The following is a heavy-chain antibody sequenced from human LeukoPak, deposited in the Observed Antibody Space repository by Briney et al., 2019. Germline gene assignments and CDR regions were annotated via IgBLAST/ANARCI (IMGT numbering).Heavy chain of an antibody. CDR2: ISGSGGST. Sequence: PGGSLRLSCAASGFTVSSNYMSWVRQAPGKGLEWVSAISGSGGSTYYADSVKGRFTISRDNSKNTLYLQMNSLRAEDTAVYYCAKDMQSITMIVVVSPFDYWGQGTLVTVSS. CDR1: GFTVSSNY. J-gene: IGHJ4*02. CDR3: AKDMQSITMIVVVSPFDY. V-gene: IGHV3-23*01. D-gene: IGHD3-22*01.